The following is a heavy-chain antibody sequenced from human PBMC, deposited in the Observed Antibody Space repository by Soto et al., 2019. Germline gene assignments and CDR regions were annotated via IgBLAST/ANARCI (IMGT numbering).Heavy chain of an antibody. CDR2: INHSGST. CDR1: CGSGGSFSGYY. CDR3: ARGDYYDSSGLAIDF. Sequence: SETLSLTCAVYCGSGGSFSGYYWSWIRQPPGKGLEWIGEINHSGSTNYNPSLKSRVTISVDTSKNQFSLKLSSVTAADTAVYYCARGDYYDSSGLAIDFWGQGTLVTVSS. J-gene: IGHJ4*02. D-gene: IGHD3-22*01. V-gene: IGHV4-34*01.